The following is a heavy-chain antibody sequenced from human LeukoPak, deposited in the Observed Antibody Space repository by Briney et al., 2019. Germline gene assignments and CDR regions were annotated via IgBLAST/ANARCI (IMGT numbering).Heavy chain of an antibody. Sequence: VASVTVSCKDSGNSLSELSIQWVRQAPGKGLECLGGFDPEEAKMVYAQNFQGRVTMTEDTSTQTAYMELSGLTSDDTAVYYCTTRSGDFWSGFVNWGQGTLVTVSS. D-gene: IGHD3-3*01. CDR1: GNSLSELS. V-gene: IGHV1-24*01. CDR3: TTRSGDFWSGFVN. CDR2: FDPEEAKM. J-gene: IGHJ4*02.